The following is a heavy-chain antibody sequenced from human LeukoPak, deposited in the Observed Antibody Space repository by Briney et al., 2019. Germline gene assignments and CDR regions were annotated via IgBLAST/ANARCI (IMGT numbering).Heavy chain of an antibody. Sequence: GESLKISCKGSGYSFTSYWIGWVRQMPGKGLEWMGIIYPGDSDTRYSPSFQGQVTILADKSISTAYLQWSSLKASDTAMYYCARHRVYYDILTGYPYYYYYYMDVWGKGTTVTVSS. CDR2: IYPGDSDT. J-gene: IGHJ6*03. CDR1: GYSFTSYW. D-gene: IGHD3-9*01. V-gene: IGHV5-51*01. CDR3: ARHRVYYDILTGYPYYYYYYMDV.